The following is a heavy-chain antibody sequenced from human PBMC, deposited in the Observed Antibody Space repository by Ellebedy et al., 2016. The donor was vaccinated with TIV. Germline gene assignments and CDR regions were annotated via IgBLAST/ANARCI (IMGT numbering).Heavy chain of an antibody. CDR2: IYYSGST. J-gene: IGHJ4*02. D-gene: IGHD1-1*01. Sequence: MPSETLSLTCTVSGGSISSYYWSWIRQPPGKGLEWIGYIYYSGSTNYNPSLKSRVTISVDTSKTQFSLNFSSVTAADTAVYYCARGAGLLDKWGQGTLVTVSS. CDR1: GGSISSYY. CDR3: ARGAGLLDK. V-gene: IGHV4-59*01.